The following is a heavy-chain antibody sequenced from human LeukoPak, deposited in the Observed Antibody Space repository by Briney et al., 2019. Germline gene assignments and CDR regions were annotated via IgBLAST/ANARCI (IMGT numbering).Heavy chain of an antibody. CDR3: ARDGGRWLQSGSISAFDI. CDR1: GGTFSSYA. Sequence: GASVKVSCKASGGTFSSYAISWVRQAPGQGLEWMGGIIPIFGTANYAQKFRGRVTITTDESTSTAYMELSSLRSEDTAVYYCARDGGRWLQSGSISAFDIWGQGTMVTVSS. V-gene: IGHV1-69*05. J-gene: IGHJ3*02. CDR2: IIPIFGTA. D-gene: IGHD5-24*01.